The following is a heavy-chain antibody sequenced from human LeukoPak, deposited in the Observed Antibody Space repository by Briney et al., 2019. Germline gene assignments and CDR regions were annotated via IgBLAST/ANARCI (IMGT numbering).Heavy chain of an antibody. CDR2: IYHSGST. CDR3: AREQGSWYRSVRYNWFDP. J-gene: IGHJ5*02. CDR1: GYSISSGYY. Sequence: SETLSLTCTVSGYSISSGYYWGWIRQPPGKGLEWIGSIYHSGSTYYNPSLKSRVTISVDTSKNQFSLKLSSVTAADTAVYYCAREQGSWYRSVRYNWFDPWGQGTLVTVSS. D-gene: IGHD6-13*01. V-gene: IGHV4-38-2*02.